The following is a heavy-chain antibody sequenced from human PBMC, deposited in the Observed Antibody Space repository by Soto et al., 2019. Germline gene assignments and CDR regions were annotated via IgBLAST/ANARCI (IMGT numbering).Heavy chain of an antibody. CDR3: VSQRTTVPTQAYFDY. CDR2: VYYRGRS. CDR1: GGSVTNSSYY. J-gene: IGHJ4*02. V-gene: IGHV4-39*01. D-gene: IGHD4-17*01. Sequence: SETLSLTCTVSGGSVTNSSYYWGWIRQSPGKGLEWVGSVYYRGRSYSKSSVKSRVTISVDTSKNRFSLSLNSVTASDTAVYFCVSQRTTVPTQAYFDYWGPGALVTVSS.